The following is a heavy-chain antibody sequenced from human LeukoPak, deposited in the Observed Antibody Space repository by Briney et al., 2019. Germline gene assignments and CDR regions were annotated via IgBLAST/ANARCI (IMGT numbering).Heavy chain of an antibody. Sequence: GASVKVSCKASGYTFTSYGISWVRQAPGQGLEWMGWISAYNGNTNYAQKLQGRVTMTTDTSTSTAYMELRSLRSDDTAVYYCARDRHKLVDTVAGTLDYWGQGTLVTVSS. CDR3: ARDRHKLVDTVAGTLDY. D-gene: IGHD6-19*01. CDR1: GYTFTSYG. CDR2: ISAYNGNT. J-gene: IGHJ4*02. V-gene: IGHV1-18*01.